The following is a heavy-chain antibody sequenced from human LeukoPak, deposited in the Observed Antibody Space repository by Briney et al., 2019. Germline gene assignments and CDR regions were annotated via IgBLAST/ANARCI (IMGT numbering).Heavy chain of an antibody. Sequence: PGRSLRLSCAASGFTFSTFDMSWVRQAPGKGLEWVSGISRSGGSTYYADSVKGRFTISRDNSKNTLYLQMDSLRDEDTAAYYCAKAGPAFYGSGDWGQGTLVTVSS. D-gene: IGHD3-10*01. J-gene: IGHJ4*02. CDR3: AKAGPAFYGSGD. CDR1: GFTFSTFD. V-gene: IGHV3-23*01. CDR2: ISRSGGST.